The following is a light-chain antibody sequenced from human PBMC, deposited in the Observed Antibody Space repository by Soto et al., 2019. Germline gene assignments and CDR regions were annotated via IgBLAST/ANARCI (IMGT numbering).Light chain of an antibody. CDR1: QSVRDRY. V-gene: IGKV3-20*01. CDR2: DTS. Sequence: ELVLTQSPGTLSLSPGEIATLSCRASQSVRDRYLAWYQQKPGQAPSLLIYDTSTRATGVPDRFSGSGSGTDFTLTISRLEPEDFAVYYCQQYGRSGTFGQGTKVDI. J-gene: IGKJ1*01. CDR3: QQYGRSGT.